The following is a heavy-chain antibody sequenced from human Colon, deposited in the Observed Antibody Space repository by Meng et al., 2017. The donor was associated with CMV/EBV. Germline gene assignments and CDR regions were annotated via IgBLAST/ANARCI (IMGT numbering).Heavy chain of an antibody. CDR2: IYHTGSI. CDR3: ARDSYHYGSSTYNWFDP. CDR1: GGSLISYY. Sequence: SETLSLTCTVSGGSLISYYWSWIRQPPGKGLEWIGYIYHTGSINYNPSLRSPVTISVDTSNNQFSLKLTSVTAADTAVYYCARDSYHYGSSTYNWFDPWGQGILVTVSS. D-gene: IGHD3-10*01. V-gene: IGHV4-59*01. J-gene: IGHJ5*02.